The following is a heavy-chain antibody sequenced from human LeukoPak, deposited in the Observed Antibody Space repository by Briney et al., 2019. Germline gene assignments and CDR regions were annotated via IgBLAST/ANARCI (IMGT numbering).Heavy chain of an antibody. D-gene: IGHD1-26*01. CDR2: VFHTGST. J-gene: IGHJ4*02. CDR1: GVSIDTYY. V-gene: IGHV4-59*01. CDR3: ARDRGSQPFIDY. Sequence: PSETLSLTCTVSGVSIDTYYWNWLRQPPGKGLEWIGYVFHTGSTNYNPSLKSRVTISVDTSKNQFSLKLSSVTAADTAVYYCARDRGSQPFIDYWGQGTLVTVSS.